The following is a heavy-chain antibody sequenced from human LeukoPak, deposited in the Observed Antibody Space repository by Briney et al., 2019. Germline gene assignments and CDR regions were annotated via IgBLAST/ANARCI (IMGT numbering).Heavy chain of an antibody. CDR3: ARDLAYSRLDY. CDR2: LWYDGSKE. D-gene: IGHD5-18*01. CDR1: GFTFSGYA. V-gene: IGHV3-33*01. Sequence: PGRSLRLSCAASGFTFSGYAMHWVRQAPGKGLEWVAVLWYDGSKEYYADSVRGRFTISRDNSKNTLHLQMNSLRAEDTAFYYCARDLAYSRLDYWGQGMLVTVSS. J-gene: IGHJ4*02.